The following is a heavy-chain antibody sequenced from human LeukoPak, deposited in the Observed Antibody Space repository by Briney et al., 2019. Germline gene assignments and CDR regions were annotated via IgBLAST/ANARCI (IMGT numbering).Heavy chain of an antibody. D-gene: IGHD3-3*01. CDR2: IYYSGST. CDR1: GGSISSSSYY. Sequence: SETLSLTCTVSGGSISSSSYYWGWIRQPPGKGLEWIGSIYYSGSTYYNPSLKSRVTISVDTSKNQFSLKLSSVTAADTAVYCCAVHRTIWSGYYISDWGQGTLVTVSS. CDR3: AVHRTIWSGYYISD. V-gene: IGHV4-39*01. J-gene: IGHJ4*02.